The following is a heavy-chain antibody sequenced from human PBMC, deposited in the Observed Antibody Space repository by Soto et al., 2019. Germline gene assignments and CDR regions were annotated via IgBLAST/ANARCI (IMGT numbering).Heavy chain of an antibody. CDR1: GFTFSSYW. V-gene: IGHV3-74*01. D-gene: IGHD5-18*01. Sequence: EVQLVESGGGLVQPGGSLRLSCAASGFTFSSYWMHWVRQAPGKGLVWVSPINSDGSSTSYADSVKGRFTISRDNAKNTLYLQMNSLRAEDTAVYYCARIKLWGSYYYMDVWGKGTTVTVSS. J-gene: IGHJ6*03. CDR3: ARIKLWGSYYYMDV. CDR2: INSDGSST.